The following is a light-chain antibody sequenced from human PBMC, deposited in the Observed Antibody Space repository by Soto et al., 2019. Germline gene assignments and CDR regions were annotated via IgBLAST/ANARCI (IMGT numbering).Light chain of an antibody. CDR1: QSVRSY. CDR2: TTT. CDR3: QQYETFSGT. V-gene: IGKV1-39*01. J-gene: IGKJ1*01. Sequence: DIQMTPSPSSLSASVVDTITITCRASQSVRSYLNWYQQKPGKAPDLLIYTTTSLQSEVPSRFSGSGSGTKFTLTIASLQPDDFATYYCQQYETFSGTFGPGTKVDI.